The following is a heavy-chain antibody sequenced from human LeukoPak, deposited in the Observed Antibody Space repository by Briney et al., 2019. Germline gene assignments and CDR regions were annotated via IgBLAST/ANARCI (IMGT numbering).Heavy chain of an antibody. CDR2: IYYSGST. Sequence: SSETLSLTCTVSGGSISIYYWSWIRQPPGKGLEWIGYIYYSGSTNYNPSLKSRVTISVDKYKNQFSLKLSSVTAADTAVYYCARGLTIPDAFDIWGQGTMVTVSS. V-gene: IGHV4-59*01. J-gene: IGHJ3*02. CDR3: ARGLTIPDAFDI. CDR1: GGSISIYY. D-gene: IGHD3-3*01.